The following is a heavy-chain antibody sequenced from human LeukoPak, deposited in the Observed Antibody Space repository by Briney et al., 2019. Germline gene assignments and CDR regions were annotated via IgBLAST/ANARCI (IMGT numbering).Heavy chain of an antibody. CDR2: IIPIFGTA. J-gene: IGHJ5*02. CDR3: ARAGDSSGYFVNWFDP. CDR1: GGTFSSYA. Sequence: ASVKVSCKASGGTFSSYAISWVRQAPGQGLEWVGGIIPIFGTANYAQKFQGRVTITADESTSTAYMELSSLRSEDTAVYYCARAGDSSGYFVNWFDPWGQGTLVTVSS. V-gene: IGHV1-69*13. D-gene: IGHD3-22*01.